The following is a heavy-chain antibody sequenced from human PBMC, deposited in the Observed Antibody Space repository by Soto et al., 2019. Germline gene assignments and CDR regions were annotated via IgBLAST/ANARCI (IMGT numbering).Heavy chain of an antibody. CDR1: GGSISSSSYY. V-gene: IGHV4-39*01. Sequence: QLQLQESGPGLVKPSETLSLTCTVSGGSISSSSYYWGWIRQPPGKGLEWIGSIYYSGSTYYNPSLQSRVTISLDTSKNQFALKLSSVNAPAPAVYYCPRGVQFYYDRSGYYSLWGQGTLATVSS. CDR3: PRGVQFYYDRSGYYSL. D-gene: IGHD3-22*01. J-gene: IGHJ4*02. CDR2: IYYSGST.